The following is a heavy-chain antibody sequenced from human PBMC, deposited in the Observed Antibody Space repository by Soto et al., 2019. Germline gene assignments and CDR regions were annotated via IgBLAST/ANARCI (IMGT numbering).Heavy chain of an antibody. CDR2: INHSGST. D-gene: IGHD6-6*01. CDR3: ARSILRTRSYDY. CDR1: GGSFSGYY. Sequence: PSETLSLTCAVYGGSFSGYYWSWIRQPPGKGLEWIGEINHSGSTNYNPSLKSRVTISVDTSKNQFSLKLSSVTAADTAVYYCARSILRTRSYDYWGQGTLVTSPQ. J-gene: IGHJ4*02. V-gene: IGHV4-34*01.